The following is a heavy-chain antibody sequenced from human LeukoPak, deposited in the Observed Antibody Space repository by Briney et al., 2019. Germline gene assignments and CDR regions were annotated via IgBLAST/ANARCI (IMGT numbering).Heavy chain of an antibody. CDR3: ARDQLSGYDYRPYYFDY. Sequence: GGSLRLSCAASGFTSSSYWMSWVRQAPGKGLEWVANIKQDGSEKYYVDSVKGRFTISRDNAKNSLYLQMNSLRAEDTAVYYCARDQLSGYDYRPYYFDYWGQGTLVTVSS. J-gene: IGHJ4*02. V-gene: IGHV3-7*01. D-gene: IGHD5-12*01. CDR2: IKQDGSEK. CDR1: GFTSSSYW.